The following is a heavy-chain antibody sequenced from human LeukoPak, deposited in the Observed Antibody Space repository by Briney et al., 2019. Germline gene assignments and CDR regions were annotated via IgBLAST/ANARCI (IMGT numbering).Heavy chain of an antibody. CDR3: AKGSYYDSSGSFYFDY. V-gene: IGHV3-23*01. D-gene: IGHD3-22*01. CDR2: ICGSGDTT. Sequence: ICGSGDTTYYADSVKAPFTISRDNSKNTLYVQLNSLGTEDTAAYYCAKGSYYDSSGSFYFDYWGQGTLVTVSS. J-gene: IGHJ4*02.